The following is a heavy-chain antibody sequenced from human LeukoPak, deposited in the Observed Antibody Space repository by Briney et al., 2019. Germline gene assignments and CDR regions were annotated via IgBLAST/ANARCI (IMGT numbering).Heavy chain of an antibody. D-gene: IGHD5-18*01. V-gene: IGHV3-21*06. Sequence: GGSLRLSYAPSGFTFRCYDMICVRQAPGKGLELVYSISTSSSYIDYAHSVQGRFTISRDISENLLYLQVASMGVEWSAVYYCEIDDEGYGYHHWGQGTLVTVSS. J-gene: IGHJ4*02. CDR1: GFTFRCYD. CDR3: EIDDEGYGYHH. CDR2: ISTSSSYI.